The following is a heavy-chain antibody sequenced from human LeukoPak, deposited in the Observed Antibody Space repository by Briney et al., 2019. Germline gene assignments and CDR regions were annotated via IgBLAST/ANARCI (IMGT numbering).Heavy chain of an antibody. V-gene: IGHV4-30-4*01. CDR3: ARELYFDL. CDR1: GASISNGDYY. Sequence: SQTLSLTRAVSGASISNGDYYWSWIRQPPGKGLEWIGYFYYSGNTYYNPSLKSRVSISVDTSKNQFSLKLTSVTAADTAVYYCARELYFDLWGRGTLVTVSS. CDR2: FYYSGNT. J-gene: IGHJ2*01.